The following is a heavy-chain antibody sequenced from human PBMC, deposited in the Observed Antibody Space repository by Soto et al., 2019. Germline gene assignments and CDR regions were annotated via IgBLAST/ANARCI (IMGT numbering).Heavy chain of an antibody. CDR3: TTRGGH. J-gene: IGHJ4*02. V-gene: IGHV3-15*06. CDR1: GFSFSDAW. D-gene: IGHD6-25*01. CDR2: VKSKADGGTT. Sequence: QLVESGGGLVKPGGSLRLSCTASGFSFSDAWMSWVRQAPGKGLEWVGRVKSKADGGTTNYAAPVNGRFLVSRDDSQNRLYLEMTSLTIEDSGVYFCTTRGGHWGQGALVTVSS.